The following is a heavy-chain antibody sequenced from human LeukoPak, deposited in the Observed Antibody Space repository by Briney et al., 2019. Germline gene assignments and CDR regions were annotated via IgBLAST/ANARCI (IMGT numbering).Heavy chain of an antibody. D-gene: IGHD2-2*01. CDR1: GGSISSSSYY. CDR2: IYYSGST. CDR3: ARDTVPAAENGMDV. Sequence: ASETLSLTCTVSGGSISSSSYYWGWIRQPPGKGLEWIGSIYYSGSTYYNPSLKSRVTISVDTSKNQFSLKLSSVTAADTAVYYCARDTVPAAENGMDVWGQGTTVTVSS. V-gene: IGHV4-39*07. J-gene: IGHJ6*02.